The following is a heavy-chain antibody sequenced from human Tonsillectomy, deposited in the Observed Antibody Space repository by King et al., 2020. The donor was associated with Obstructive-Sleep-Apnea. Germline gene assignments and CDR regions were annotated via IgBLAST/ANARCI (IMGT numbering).Heavy chain of an antibody. CDR1: GFSFSNYG. J-gene: IGHJ4*02. V-gene: IGHV3-30*02. CDR3: AKVGYRSGWSPYYFDY. D-gene: IGHD6-19*01. Sequence: QVQLVESGGGVVQPGGSLRLSCAASGFSFSNYGMHWVRQAPGKGLEWVAFIRYDGSNKYYVDSVKGRFTISRDNSKNTLYLQMNSLRAEDTAVYYCAKVGYRSGWSPYYFDYWGQGTLVTVSS. CDR2: IRYDGSNK.